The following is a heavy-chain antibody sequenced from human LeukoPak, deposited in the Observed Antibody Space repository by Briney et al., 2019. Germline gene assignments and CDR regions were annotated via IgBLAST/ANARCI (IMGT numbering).Heavy chain of an antibody. J-gene: IGHJ6*03. CDR3: ARVGYDSSDYYSHYYYYMDV. V-gene: IGHV4-61*02. Sequence: SQTLSLTCTVSGGSISSGSYYWGWIRQPAGKGLEWIGRIYTSGSTNYNPSLKSQVTISVDTPKNQFSLKLSSVTAADTAVYYCARVGYDSSDYYSHYYYYMDVWGKGTTVTVSS. CDR1: GGSISSGSYY. CDR2: IYTSGST. D-gene: IGHD3-22*01.